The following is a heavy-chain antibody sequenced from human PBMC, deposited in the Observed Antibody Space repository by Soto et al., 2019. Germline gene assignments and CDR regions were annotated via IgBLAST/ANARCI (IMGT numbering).Heavy chain of an antibody. V-gene: IGHV4-34*01. J-gene: IGHJ4*02. Sequence: SETLSLTCAFYGGSFIGYYWSWIRQPPGKGLEWIGEINHSGSTNYNPSLKSRVTISVDTSKNQFSLKLSSVTAADTAVYYCARGYYDILTGYYDLFDYWGQGTLVTVSS. CDR2: INHSGST. CDR1: GGSFIGYY. D-gene: IGHD3-9*01. CDR3: ARGYYDILTGYYDLFDY.